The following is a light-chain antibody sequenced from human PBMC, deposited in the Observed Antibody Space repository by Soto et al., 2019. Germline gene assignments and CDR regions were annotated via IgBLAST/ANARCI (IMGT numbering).Light chain of an antibody. CDR1: QSVSSSY. V-gene: IGKV3-20*01. CDR2: GAS. CDR3: QQDGSSPWT. J-gene: IGKJ1*01. Sequence: EIVLTQSPGTLSLSRGERATLSCRASQSVSSSYLAWYQQKPGQAPRLLIYGASSRATGIPDRFSGSGSGTDFTLTISSLEPEDFAVYYCQQDGSSPWTFGQGTKVEIK.